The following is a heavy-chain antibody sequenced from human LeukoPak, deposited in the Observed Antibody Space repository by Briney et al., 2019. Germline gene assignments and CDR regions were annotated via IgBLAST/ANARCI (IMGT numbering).Heavy chain of an antibody. CDR1: GGSFSGYY. V-gene: IGHV4-34*01. D-gene: IGHD3-22*01. CDR3: AGRRKKKHYYDSSGGVFDY. CDR2: INHSGST. J-gene: IGHJ4*02. Sequence: SETLSLTCAVYGGSFSGYYWSWIRQPPGKGLEWIGEINHSGSTNYNPSLKSRVTISVDTSKNQFSLKLSSVTAADTAVYYCAGRRKKKHYYDSSGGVFDYWGQGTLVTVSS.